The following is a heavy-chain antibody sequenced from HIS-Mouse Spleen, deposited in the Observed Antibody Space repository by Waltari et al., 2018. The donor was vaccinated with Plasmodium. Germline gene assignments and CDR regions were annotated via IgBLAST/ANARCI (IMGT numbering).Heavy chain of an antibody. Sequence: EVQLVETGGGLIQPGGSLRLSCAASGFPSSSQYLSWARWAPGKGLEWVSVIYSGGSTYYADAVKGRFTISRDNSKNTLYLQMNSLRAEDTAVYYCARGISGYSSSWYLFDYWGQGTLVTVSS. CDR1: GFPSSSQY. CDR3: ARGISGYSSSWYLFDY. CDR2: IYSGGST. V-gene: IGHV3-53*02. D-gene: IGHD6-13*01. J-gene: IGHJ4*02.